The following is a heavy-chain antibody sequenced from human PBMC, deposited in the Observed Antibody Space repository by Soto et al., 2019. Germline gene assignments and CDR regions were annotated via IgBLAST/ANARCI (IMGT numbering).Heavy chain of an antibody. J-gene: IGHJ6*03. CDR1: GGSISSSSYY. CDR3: ARHPVVFDVPLWYYYMDV. Sequence: QLQLQESGPGLVKPSETLSLTCTVSGGSISSSSYYWGWIRQPPGKGLEWIGGIYYSGSTYYNPSLKSRVTISVDTSKNQFSLKLSSVTAADTAVYYCARHPVVFDVPLWYYYMDVWGKGTTVTVSS. V-gene: IGHV4-39*01. CDR2: IYYSGST. D-gene: IGHD2-2*01.